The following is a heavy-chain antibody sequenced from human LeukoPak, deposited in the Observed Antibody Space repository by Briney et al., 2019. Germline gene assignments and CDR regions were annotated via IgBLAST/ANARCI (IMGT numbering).Heavy chain of an antibody. CDR2: ISGSGGST. CDR1: GFTFSSYA. V-gene: IGHV3-23*01. CDR3: AKVPGRAVALFFDY. J-gene: IGHJ4*02. D-gene: IGHD6-19*01. Sequence: HPGGSLRLSCAASGFTFSSYAMSWVRQAPGKGLEWVSAISGSGGSTYYADSVKGRFTISRDNSKNTLYLQMNSLRAEDTAVYYCAKVPGRAVALFFDYWGQGTLVTVSS.